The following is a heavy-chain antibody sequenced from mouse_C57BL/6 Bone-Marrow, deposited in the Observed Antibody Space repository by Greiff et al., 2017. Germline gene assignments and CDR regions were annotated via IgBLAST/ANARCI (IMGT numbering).Heavy chain of an antibody. J-gene: IGHJ2*01. Sequence: EVHLVESGGGLVQPGGSLSLSCAASGFTFTDYYMSWVRQPPGKALEWLGFIRNKANGYTTEYSASVKGRFTISRDKSQSILYLQMNALRAEDSATYYCARSPIYYDYEGYFDYWGQGTTLTVSS. CDR1: GFTFTDYY. D-gene: IGHD2-4*01. CDR2: IRNKANGYTT. V-gene: IGHV7-3*01. CDR3: ARSPIYYDYEGYFDY.